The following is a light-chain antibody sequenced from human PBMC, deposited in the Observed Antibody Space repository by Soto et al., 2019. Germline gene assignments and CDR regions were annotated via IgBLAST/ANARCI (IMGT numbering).Light chain of an antibody. CDR2: GAS. CDR1: QSISSN. CDR3: QQYDNWPT. Sequence: EIVLTQSPATLSVCRPEGDTLXPRASQSISSNLVWYQQKAGQAPRLLIYGASTRATGIPARFSGSGSGTEFTLTISSLQSEDFAVYYCQQYDNWPTFGQGTKVDIK. J-gene: IGKJ1*01. V-gene: IGKV3-15*01.